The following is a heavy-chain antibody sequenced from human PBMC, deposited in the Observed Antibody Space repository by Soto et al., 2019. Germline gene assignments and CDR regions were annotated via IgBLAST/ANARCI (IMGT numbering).Heavy chain of an antibody. V-gene: IGHV3-23*01. CDR3: AKALPMYYYDSSGYSDYYYDMDV. CDR2: ISARGEKT. CDR1: GFTLNSYA. D-gene: IGHD3-22*01. Sequence: GGSLRLSCAASGFTLNSYAMNWVRQAPGKGLEWVSGISARGEKTYYADSVKGRFTISRDNSKNTVYLQMNSLRAKDTAVFYCAKALPMYYYDSSGYSDYYYDMDVWGQGTTVTVSS. J-gene: IGHJ6*02.